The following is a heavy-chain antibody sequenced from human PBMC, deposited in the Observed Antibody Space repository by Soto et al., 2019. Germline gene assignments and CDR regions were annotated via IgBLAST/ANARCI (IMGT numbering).Heavy chain of an antibody. D-gene: IGHD1-26*01. V-gene: IGHV3-30*18. J-gene: IGHJ1*01. CDR2: ISYDGSNK. CDR3: AKDPPIVGATYFQH. Sequence: QVQLVESGGGVVQPGRSLRLSCAASGFTFSSYGMHWVRQAPGKGLEWVAVISYDGSNKYYADSVKGRFTISRDNSKNTLYLQMNSLRAEDTAVYYCAKDPPIVGATYFQHWGQGTLVTVSS. CDR1: GFTFSSYG.